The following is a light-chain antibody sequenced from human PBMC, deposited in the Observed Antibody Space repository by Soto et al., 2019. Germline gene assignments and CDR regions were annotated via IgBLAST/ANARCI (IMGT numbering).Light chain of an antibody. CDR1: SSNFGEGYD. J-gene: IGLJ1*01. CDR2: TNT. Sequence: QSVLTQPPSVSGAPGQRVTLSFTGGSSNFGEGYDVHWYQQLPGTAPKLLIYTNTNRPSGVPDRFSGSKSGTSASLAITGHQAEDEAEYDCQSYDSSLSRYVVGAGTKLTV. CDR3: QSYDSSLSRYV. V-gene: IGLV1-40*01.